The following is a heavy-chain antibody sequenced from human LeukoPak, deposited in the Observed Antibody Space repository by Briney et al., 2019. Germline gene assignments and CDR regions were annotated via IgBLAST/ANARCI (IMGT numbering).Heavy chain of an antibody. D-gene: IGHD3-10*01. V-gene: IGHV4-34*01. CDR1: DGSFSGYY. Sequence: MTSETLSLTCAVYDGSFSGYYWSWIRQPPGKGLEWIGEINHSGSTNYNPSLKSRVTISVDTSKNQFSLKLSSVTAADTAVYYCARDWTRFDGSGRTKNWFDPWGQGTLVTVSS. CDR3: ARDWTRFDGSGRTKNWFDP. J-gene: IGHJ5*02. CDR2: INHSGST.